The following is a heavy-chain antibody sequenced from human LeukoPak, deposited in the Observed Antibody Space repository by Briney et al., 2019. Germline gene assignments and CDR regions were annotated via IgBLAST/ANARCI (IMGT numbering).Heavy chain of an antibody. J-gene: IGHJ4*02. CDR3: TQVDY. CDR1: GFTFSSSA. Sequence: HSGGSLRLSCAASGFTFSSSAMSWVRQVPGKGLEWVSVIYSGGSTYYADSVKGRFTISRDNSKNTLYLQMNSLRAEDTAVYYCTQVDYWGQGTLVTVSS. CDR2: IYSGGST. V-gene: IGHV3-53*01.